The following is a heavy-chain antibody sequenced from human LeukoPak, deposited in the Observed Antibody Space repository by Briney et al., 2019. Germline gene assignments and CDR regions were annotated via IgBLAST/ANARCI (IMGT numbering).Heavy chain of an antibody. D-gene: IGHD3-22*01. CDR3: ARGAVGGYLRSDP. V-gene: IGHV4-59*01. CDR1: GGSISTYD. Sequence: SETLSLTCTVSGGSISTYDWNWVRQPPGQGLEWIGYIYYSGSTTYNPSLKSRVTISLDTSKNQFSLRLTSVTSADTAVYYWARGAVGGYLRSDPWGQGTLVTVSS. CDR2: IYYSGST. J-gene: IGHJ5*02.